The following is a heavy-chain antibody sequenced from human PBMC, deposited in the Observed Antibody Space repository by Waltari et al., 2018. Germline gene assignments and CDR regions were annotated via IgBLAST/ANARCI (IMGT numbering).Heavy chain of an antibody. Sequence: QVQLQESGPGLVKPSQTLSLTCTVSGGSISSGDYYWSWIRQPPGKGLEWIGYIYYSGSTYYNPSLKSRVTISVDTSKNQFSLKLSSVTAADTAVYYCARDPGKFFTMVRDAFDIWGLGTMVTVSS. CDR3: ARDPGKFFTMVRDAFDI. J-gene: IGHJ3*02. D-gene: IGHD3-10*01. CDR1: GGSISSGDYY. CDR2: IYYSGST. V-gene: IGHV4-30-4*08.